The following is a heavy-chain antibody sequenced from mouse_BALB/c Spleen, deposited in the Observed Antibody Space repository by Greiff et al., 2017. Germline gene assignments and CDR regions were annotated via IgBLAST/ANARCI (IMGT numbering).Heavy chain of an antibody. J-gene: IGHJ3*01. CDR2: ISYSGST. D-gene: IGHD1-1*01. CDR3: ARAYGSSYVWFAY. CDR1: GYSITSDYA. V-gene: IGHV3-2*02. Sequence: EVKLQESGPGLVKPSQSLSLTCTVTGYSITSDYAWNWIRQFPGNKLEWMGYISYSGSTSYNPSLKSRISITRDTSKNQFFLQLNSVTTEDTATYYCARAYGSSYVWFAYWGQGTLVTVSA.